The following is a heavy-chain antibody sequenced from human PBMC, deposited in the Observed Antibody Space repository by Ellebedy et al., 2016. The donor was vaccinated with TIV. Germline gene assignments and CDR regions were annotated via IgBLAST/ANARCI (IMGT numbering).Heavy chain of an antibody. J-gene: IGHJ6*02. CDR3: ASLFLDYGMDV. V-gene: IGHV3-64*01. CDR2: FSSNGSST. CDR1: GFTFSRYA. Sequence: GESLKISCAASGFTFSRYAMHWVRQAPGKGLEYVSGFSSNGSSTYYANSVKGRFGISRDNSKNTLFLQMGSLRTEDMAVYYCASLFLDYGMDVWGQGTTVTVSS. D-gene: IGHD3-10*02.